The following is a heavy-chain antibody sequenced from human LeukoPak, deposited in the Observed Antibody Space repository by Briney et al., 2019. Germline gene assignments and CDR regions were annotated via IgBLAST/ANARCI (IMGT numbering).Heavy chain of an antibody. D-gene: IGHD5-12*01. CDR2: IYTSGST. V-gene: IGHV4-4*07. CDR3: ARPRATHYYYYMDV. Sequence: SETLSLTCTVSGGSISSYYWSWIRQPAGKGLEWIGRIYTSGSTNYNPSLKSRVTMSVDTSKNQFSLKLSSVTAADTAVYYCARPRATHYYYYMDVWGKGTTVTVSS. J-gene: IGHJ6*03. CDR1: GGSISSYY.